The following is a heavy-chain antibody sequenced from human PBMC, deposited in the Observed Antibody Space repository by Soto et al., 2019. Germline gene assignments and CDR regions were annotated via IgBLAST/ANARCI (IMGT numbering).Heavy chain of an antibody. CDR1: GYTFTSYA. D-gene: IGHD3-16*01. CDR3: ARDPYDYVWGSRDYYGMDV. CDR2: INAGNGNT. V-gene: IGHV1-3*01. Sequence: QVQLVQSGAEVKKPGASVKVSCKASGYTFTSYAMHWVRQAPGQRLEWMGWINAGNGNTKYSQKFQGRVTITRDTSASPAYMELSSLRSEDTAVYYCARDPYDYVWGSRDYYGMDVWGQGTTVTVSS. J-gene: IGHJ6*02.